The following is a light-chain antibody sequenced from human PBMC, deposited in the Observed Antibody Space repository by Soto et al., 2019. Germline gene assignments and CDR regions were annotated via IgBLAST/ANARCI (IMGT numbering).Light chain of an antibody. J-gene: IGLJ1*01. CDR2: RNS. CDR1: ASTIGRNY. V-gene: IGLV1-47*01. CDR3: AAWDDNLSGLYV. Sequence: QSVLTQSPSASGTPGQRVTISCSGSASTIGRNYVYWYQQLPGTAPKLLIYRNSQRPSGVPDRFSGSKSGTSASLAISGLRPEDEADYSCAAWDDNLSGLYVLGAGTKVTV.